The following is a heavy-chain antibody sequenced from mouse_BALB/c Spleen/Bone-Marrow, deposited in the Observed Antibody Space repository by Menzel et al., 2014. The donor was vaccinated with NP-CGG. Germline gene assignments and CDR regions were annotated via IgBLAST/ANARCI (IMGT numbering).Heavy chain of an antibody. D-gene: IGHD5-2*01. Sequence: VQLQQSGPELVKPGASVKISCKASEYTFTDYNMHWVKQSHGKSLKWIGYIYPYSGGTGYNQKFKSKATLTVDDSSFTAYMELRSLTTEDSAVYYCARSGIPYAMDYWGQGTSVTVSS. CDR3: ARSGIPYAMDY. CDR2: IYPYSGGT. J-gene: IGHJ4*01. CDR1: EYTFTDYN. V-gene: IGHV1S29*02.